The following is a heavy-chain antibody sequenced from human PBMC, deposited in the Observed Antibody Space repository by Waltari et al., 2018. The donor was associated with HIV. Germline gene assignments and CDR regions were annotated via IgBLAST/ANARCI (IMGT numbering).Heavy chain of an antibody. CDR1: GFTFKNYA. Sequence: ELYLLESGGGLVQPGGSLRVSCGGSGFTFKNYAVSWVRQAPGKGLEWISSVSESGDSTYYADSVEGRFTISRDNYKNMLYLQMNGLRVEDTAVYYCAGEDDRGDFPWGQGTLVTVSA. J-gene: IGHJ5*02. CDR2: VSESGDST. D-gene: IGHD2-21*01. V-gene: IGHV3-23*01. CDR3: AGEDDRGDFP.